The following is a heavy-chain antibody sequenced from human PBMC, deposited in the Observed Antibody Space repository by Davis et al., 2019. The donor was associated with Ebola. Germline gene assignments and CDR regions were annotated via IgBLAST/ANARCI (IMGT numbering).Heavy chain of an antibody. CDR1: GGSFNFA. D-gene: IGHD1-26*01. V-gene: IGHV1-69*13. J-gene: IGHJ4*02. CDR3: AREVGETKLDQ. CDR2: IVPLFGTP. Sequence: SVKVSCKVSGGSFNFAISWVRQAPGQGLEWMGGIVPLFGTPKYAQKFQGRVTITADESTSTAYMDLSGLRSDDTAVYYCAREVGETKLDQWGQGTLVTVSS.